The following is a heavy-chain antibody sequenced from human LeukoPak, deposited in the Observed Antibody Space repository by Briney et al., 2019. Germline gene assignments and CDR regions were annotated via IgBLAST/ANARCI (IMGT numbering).Heavy chain of an antibody. D-gene: IGHD4-17*01. CDR1: GLTFSDAW. J-gene: IGHJ4*02. CDR2: ISDGGSDT. Sequence: PGGSLRLSCAVSGLTFSDAWMSWVRQAPGKGLDWVSTISDGGSDTHYADSVKGRFTISRDNSKNTLYLQMNRLRAEDTAVYYCAKALYGDYGRFDYWGQGTLVTVSS. V-gene: IGHV3-23*01. CDR3: AKALYGDYGRFDY.